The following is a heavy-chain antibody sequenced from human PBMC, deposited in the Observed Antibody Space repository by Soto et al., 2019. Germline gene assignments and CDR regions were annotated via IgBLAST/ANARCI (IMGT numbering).Heavy chain of an antibody. CDR2: ISYDGSNK. Sequence: QVQLVGSGGGVVQPGRSLRLSCAASGFTFTSYGMHWVRQDPGKGLEWVAVISYDGSNKYYADSVKGRFTISRDNSKNTLYLQMNSLRVEDTAVYYCAKDPYSTSWPFEYWGQGTLVTVSS. D-gene: IGHD6-13*01. CDR3: AKDPYSTSWPFEY. J-gene: IGHJ4*02. V-gene: IGHV3-30*18. CDR1: GFTFTSYG.